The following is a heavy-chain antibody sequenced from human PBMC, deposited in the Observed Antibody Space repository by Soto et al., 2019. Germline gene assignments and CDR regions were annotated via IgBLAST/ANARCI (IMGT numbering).Heavy chain of an antibody. CDR2: IKQDGSEK. J-gene: IGHJ5*02. D-gene: IGHD3-22*01. V-gene: IGHV3-7*03. CDR1: GFTFSSYW. CDR3: ARGSSDTIIVPGGDP. Sequence: PGGSLRLSFAAPGFTFSSYWMSWVRQAPGKGLEWVANIKQDGSEKYYVDSVKGRFTISRDNSKNTLFLQMNSLRAEDTAVYYCARGSSDTIIVPGGDPWGQGTLVTVSS.